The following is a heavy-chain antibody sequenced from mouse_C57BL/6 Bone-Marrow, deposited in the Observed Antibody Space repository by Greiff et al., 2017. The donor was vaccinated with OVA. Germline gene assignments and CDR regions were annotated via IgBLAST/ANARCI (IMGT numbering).Heavy chain of an antibody. J-gene: IGHJ1*03. CDR3: ARAGDDYLWYFDV. V-gene: IGHV7-3*01. D-gene: IGHD2-4*01. CDR2: IRNKANGYKT. CDR1: GFTFTDYY. Sequence: EVLLVESGGGLVQPGGSLSLSCAASGFTFTDYYMSWVRQPPGKALEWLGFIRNKANGYKTEYSASVKGRFPISRYNSQSILYLQMKALRAEDSATYNGARAGDDYLWYFDVWGTGTAVTVSS.